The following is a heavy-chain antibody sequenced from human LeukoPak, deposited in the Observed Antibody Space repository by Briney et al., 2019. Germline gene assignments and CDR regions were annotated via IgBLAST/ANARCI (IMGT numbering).Heavy chain of an antibody. D-gene: IGHD6-19*01. CDR1: GFTFDDYA. Sequence: GGSLILSCAASGFTFDDYAMHWARQAPGKGLEWVSGISWNSGSIGYADSVKGRFTTSRDNAKNSLYLQMNSLRAEDMALYYCANDIRRSVAGSSFDYWGQGTLVTVSS. CDR2: ISWNSGSI. V-gene: IGHV3-9*03. J-gene: IGHJ4*02. CDR3: ANDIRRSVAGSSFDY.